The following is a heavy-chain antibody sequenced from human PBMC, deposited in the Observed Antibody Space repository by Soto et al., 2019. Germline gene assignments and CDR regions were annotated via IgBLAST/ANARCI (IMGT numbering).Heavy chain of an antibody. Sequence: ASVKVSCKASGYTFTNYAMHWVRQAPGQRLELMGWINAGNGNTKYSQKFQGRVTITRDTSASTAYMELSSLRSEDTAVYYCARGGSLYWYFDLWGRGTLVTVSS. CDR2: INAGNGNT. CDR3: ARGGSLYWYFDL. D-gene: IGHD1-26*01. J-gene: IGHJ2*01. CDR1: GYTFTNYA. V-gene: IGHV1-3*01.